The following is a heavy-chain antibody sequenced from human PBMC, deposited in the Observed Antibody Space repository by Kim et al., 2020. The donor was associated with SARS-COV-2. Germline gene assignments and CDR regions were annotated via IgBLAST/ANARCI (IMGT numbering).Heavy chain of an antibody. CDR1: GGTFSSYA. CDR3: ATTTYYYDSSGYYDLYAFDI. J-gene: IGHJ3*02. V-gene: IGHV1-69*04. Sequence: SVKVSCKASGGTFSSYAISWVRQAPGQGLEWMGRIIPILGIANYAQKFQGRVTITADKSTSTAYMELSSLRSEDTAVYYCATTTYYYDSSGYYDLYAFDIWGQGTMVTVSS. D-gene: IGHD3-22*01. CDR2: IIPILGIA.